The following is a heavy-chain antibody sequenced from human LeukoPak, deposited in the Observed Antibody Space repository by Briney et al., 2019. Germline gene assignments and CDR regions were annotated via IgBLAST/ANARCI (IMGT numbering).Heavy chain of an antibody. CDR1: GGSISSSSYY. CDR3: ARPTDSSRDAFDI. CDR2: IYYSGST. J-gene: IGHJ3*02. Sequence: PSETLSLACTVSGGSISSSSYYWGWIRQRPGKGLEWIGSIYYSGSTYYNPSLKSRVTISVDTSKNQFSLKLSSVTAADTAVYYCARPTDSSRDAFDIWGQGTMVTVSS. V-gene: IGHV4-39*01. D-gene: IGHD3-22*01.